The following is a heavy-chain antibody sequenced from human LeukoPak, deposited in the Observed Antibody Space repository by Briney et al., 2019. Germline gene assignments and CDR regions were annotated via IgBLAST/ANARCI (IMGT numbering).Heavy chain of an antibody. Sequence: ASVKVSCKASGYTFTSYGISWVRQAPGQGLEWMGWISAYNGNTNYAQKLQGRVTMTTDTSTSTAYMELRSLRSDDTAVYCCARELAALYYYGMDVWGQGTTVTVSS. V-gene: IGHV1-18*01. CDR1: GYTFTSYG. J-gene: IGHJ6*02. CDR3: ARELAALYYYGMDV. D-gene: IGHD6-25*01. CDR2: ISAYNGNT.